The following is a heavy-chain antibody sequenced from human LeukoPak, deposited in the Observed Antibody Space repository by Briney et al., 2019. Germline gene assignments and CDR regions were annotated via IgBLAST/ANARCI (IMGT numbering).Heavy chain of an antibody. CDR3: ARVPVAGTSYFQH. Sequence: ASVKVSCKASGYSFTDYFIHWVRQAPGQGLEWMGWINPNSGGTNYAQKFQGRVTMTRDTSISTAYMELTSLTSDDTAVYYCARVPVAGTSYFQHWGQGTLVTVSS. J-gene: IGHJ1*01. CDR2: INPNSGGT. V-gene: IGHV1-2*02. D-gene: IGHD6-19*01. CDR1: GYSFTDYF.